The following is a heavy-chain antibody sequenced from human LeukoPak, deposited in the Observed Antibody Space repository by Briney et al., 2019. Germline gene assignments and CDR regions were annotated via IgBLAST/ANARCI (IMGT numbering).Heavy chain of an antibody. CDR3: ARDLDYGSGFNYMDV. Sequence: PSETLSLTCTVSGGSISSGSYCWSWIRQPAGKGLEWIGRIYTSGSTNYNPSLKSRVTISVDTSKNQFSLKLSSVTAADTAVYYCARDLDYGSGFNYMDVWGKGTTVTISS. J-gene: IGHJ6*03. CDR2: IYTSGST. D-gene: IGHD3-10*01. CDR1: GGSISSGSYC. V-gene: IGHV4-61*02.